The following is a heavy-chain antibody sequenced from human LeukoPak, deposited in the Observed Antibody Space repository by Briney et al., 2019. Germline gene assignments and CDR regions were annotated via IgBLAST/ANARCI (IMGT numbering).Heavy chain of an antibody. J-gene: IGHJ6*03. D-gene: IGHD2-15*01. Sequence: GGSLRLSCAASGFTLSSYSMNWVRQAPGKGLEWVSSISSSSSYIYYADSVKGRFTIPRDNAKNSLYLQMNSLRAEDTAVYYCARGLSDIVVVVAARDYMDVWGKGTTVTISS. V-gene: IGHV3-21*01. CDR1: GFTLSSYS. CDR2: ISSSSSYI. CDR3: ARGLSDIVVVVAARDYMDV.